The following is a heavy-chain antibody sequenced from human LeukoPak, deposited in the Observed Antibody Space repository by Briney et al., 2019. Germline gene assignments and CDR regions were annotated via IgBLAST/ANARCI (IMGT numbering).Heavy chain of an antibody. V-gene: IGHV3-21*01. J-gene: IGHJ4*02. CDR2: ISSSSSYI. D-gene: IGHD3-22*01. Sequence: PGGSLRLSCAASGFTFSSYEMNWVRQAPGKGLEWVSSISSSSSYIYYADSVKGRFTISRDNAKNSLYLQMNSLRAEDTAVYYCARGGENYYDSSGPFDYWGQGTLVTVSS. CDR1: GFTFSSYE. CDR3: ARGGENYYDSSGPFDY.